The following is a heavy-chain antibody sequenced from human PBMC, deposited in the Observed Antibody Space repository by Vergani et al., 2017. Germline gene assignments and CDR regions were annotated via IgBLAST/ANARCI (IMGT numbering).Heavy chain of an antibody. J-gene: IGHJ6*02. V-gene: IGHV4-59*08. CDR3: ARHLAYCGGDCYPYYYGMDV. D-gene: IGHD2-21*02. Sequence: QLHLQESGPGLVKPSETLSLTCTVSGGSISSYYWSWIRQPPGKGLEWIGYIYYSGSTNYNPSLKSRVTISVDTSKNQFSLKLSSVTAADTAVYYCARHLAYCGGDCYPYYYGMDVWGQGTTVTVSS. CDR1: GGSISSYY. CDR2: IYYSGST.